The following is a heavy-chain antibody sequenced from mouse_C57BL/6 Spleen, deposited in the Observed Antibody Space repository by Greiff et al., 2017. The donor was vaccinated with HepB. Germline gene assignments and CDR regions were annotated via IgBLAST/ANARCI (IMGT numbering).Heavy chain of an antibody. CDR1: GYTFTSYW. D-gene: IGHD2-5*01. CDR3: ARNAYYSNYFLSMDY. Sequence: QVQLQQPGAELVMPGASVKLSCKASGYTFTSYWMHWVKQRPGQGLEWIGEIDPSDSYTNYNQKFKGKSTLTVDKSSSTAYMQLSSLTSEDSAVYYGARNAYYSNYFLSMDYWGQGTSVTVSS. CDR2: IDPSDSYT. J-gene: IGHJ4*01. V-gene: IGHV1-69*01.